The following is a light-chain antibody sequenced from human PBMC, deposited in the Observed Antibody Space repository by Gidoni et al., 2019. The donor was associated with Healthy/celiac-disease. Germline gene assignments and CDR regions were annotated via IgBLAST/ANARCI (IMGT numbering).Light chain of an antibody. CDR3: QQSYSTPWT. V-gene: IGKV1-39*01. CDR2: AAS. CDR1: QSISSY. J-gene: IGKJ1*01. Sequence: IQMTQSPSSLSASVGDRVTITCRASQSISSYLNWYQQKPGKAPKLLIYAASSLQSGVPSRFSGSGSGTDFTLTISSLQPEDFAPYYCQQSYSTPWTFGQGTKVEIK.